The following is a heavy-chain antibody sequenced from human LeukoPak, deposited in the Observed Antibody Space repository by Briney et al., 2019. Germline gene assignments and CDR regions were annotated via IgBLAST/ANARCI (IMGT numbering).Heavy chain of an antibody. CDR1: GFTFSTYS. CDR3: AKQGFGC. V-gene: IGHV3-66*04. J-gene: IGHJ4*02. CDR2: IYSGGST. Sequence: PGGSLRLSCAASGFTFSTYSMNWVRQAPGKGLEWASVIYSGGSTHYADSVEGRITISRDNSKNTLFLQMNSLRAEDTAVYYCAKQGFGCWGQGTLVTVSS.